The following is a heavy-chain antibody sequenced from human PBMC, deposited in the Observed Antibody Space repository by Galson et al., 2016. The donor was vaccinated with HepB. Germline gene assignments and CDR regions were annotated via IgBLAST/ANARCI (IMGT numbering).Heavy chain of an antibody. J-gene: IGHJ3*02. CDR2: IYYRGGT. CDR1: GDSVISYY. D-gene: IGHD3-3*01. CDR3: ARPDVLRFLEWLSENPGENAFDI. Sequence: SETLSLTCTVSGDSVISYYWSWIRQSPGKGLEWIGHIYYRGGTNYNPSLKSRVVMSLDTPKNQFSLKLSSVTAADTAVYYCARPDVLRFLEWLSENPGENAFDIWGQGTMVTVSS. V-gene: IGHV4-59*08.